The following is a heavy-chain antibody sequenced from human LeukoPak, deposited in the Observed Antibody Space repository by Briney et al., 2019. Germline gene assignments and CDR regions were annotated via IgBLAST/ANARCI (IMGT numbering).Heavy chain of an antibody. CDR3: ARDGGSSGQGKFDY. V-gene: IGHV4-38-2*02. D-gene: IGHD3-22*01. Sequence: SETLSLTCVVSGYSISSGHYWVWIRQPPGKGLEWIGSIYHSGSTYYNPSLKSRVTISVDTSKNQFSPKVISVTAADTAVYYCARDGGSSGQGKFDYWGQGTLVTVSS. CDR2: IYHSGST. CDR1: GYSISSGHY. J-gene: IGHJ4*02.